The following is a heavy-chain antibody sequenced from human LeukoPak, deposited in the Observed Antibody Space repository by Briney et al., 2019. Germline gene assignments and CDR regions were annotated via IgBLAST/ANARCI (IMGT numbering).Heavy chain of an antibody. D-gene: IGHD3-16*01. CDR1: GGSFSGYY. CDR3: ARGSLVGGWAFDI. J-gene: IGHJ3*02. CDR2: INHSGST. Sequence: SETLSLTCAVYGGSFSGYYWSWIRQPPGKGLEWIGEINHSGSTNYNPSLKSRVTISVDTSKNQFSLKLSSVTAADTAVYYCARGSLVGGWAFDIWGQGTMVTVSS. V-gene: IGHV4-34*01.